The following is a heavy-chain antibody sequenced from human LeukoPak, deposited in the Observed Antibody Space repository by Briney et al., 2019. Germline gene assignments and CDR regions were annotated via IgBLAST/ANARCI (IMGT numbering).Heavy chain of an antibody. CDR1: GYKFISHY. CDR3: AREGSYCVGGDCYSFDF. CDR2: VHGGNGNT. Sequence: ASVRASCKASGYKFISHYLQWVRQAPGLGPEWMGWVHGGNGNTRYAEKFEGRVTMTRDTSTGTAYMDLSTLTSDDTAVYYCAREGSYCVGGDCYSFDFWGQGTLVTVSS. J-gene: IGHJ4*02. D-gene: IGHD2-21*02. V-gene: IGHV1-2*02.